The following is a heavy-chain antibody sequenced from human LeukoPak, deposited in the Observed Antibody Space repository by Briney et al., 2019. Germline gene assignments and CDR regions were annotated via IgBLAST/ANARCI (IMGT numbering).Heavy chain of an antibody. Sequence: SETLSLTCTVSGGSISSYYWSWIRQPPGKGLEWIGYIYYSGSTNYNPSLKSRVTISVDTSKNQFSLKLSSVTAADTAVYYCARAQQLTVHIDYWGQGTRVTVSS. CDR3: ARAQQLTVHIDY. V-gene: IGHV4-59*08. D-gene: IGHD6-13*01. CDR1: GGSISSYY. J-gene: IGHJ4*02. CDR2: IYYSGST.